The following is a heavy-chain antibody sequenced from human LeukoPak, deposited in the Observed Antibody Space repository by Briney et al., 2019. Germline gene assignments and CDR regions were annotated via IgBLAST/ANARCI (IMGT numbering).Heavy chain of an antibody. J-gene: IGHJ4*02. CDR2: INPSGGST. V-gene: IGHV1-46*01. CDR3: ARDPYNSGDRVGYYFDY. Sequence: ASVKVSCKASGYTFTSYYMRWVRQAPGQGLEWMGIINPSGGSTSYAQKFQGRVTMTRDTSTSTVYMELSSLRSEDTAVYYCARDPYNSGDRVGYYFDYWGQGTLVTVSS. CDR1: GYTFTSYY. D-gene: IGHD1-20*01.